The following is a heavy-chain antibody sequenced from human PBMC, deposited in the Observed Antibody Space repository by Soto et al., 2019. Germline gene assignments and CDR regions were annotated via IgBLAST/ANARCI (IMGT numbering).Heavy chain of an antibody. Sequence: QVQLQESGPGLVKPSGTLSLTCAVSGGSISSSNWWSWVRQPPRKGLEWIGEIYHSGSTNYNPSLKSRVTISVDNSKNQFSLKLSSVTAADTAVYSCARTPWDGYTGYYVDYWGQGTLVSVSS. D-gene: IGHD5-18*01. CDR3: ARTPWDGYTGYYVDY. CDR1: GGSISSSNW. V-gene: IGHV4-4*02. J-gene: IGHJ4*02. CDR2: IYHSGST.